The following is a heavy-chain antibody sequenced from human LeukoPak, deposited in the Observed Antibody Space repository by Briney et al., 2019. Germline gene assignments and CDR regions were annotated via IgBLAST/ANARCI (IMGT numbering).Heavy chain of an antibody. CDR2: ISSSSSTI. V-gene: IGHV3-48*04. J-gene: IGHJ4*02. Sequence: GGSLRLSCAASGFTFSSYSMNWVRQAPGKGLEWVSYISSSSSTIYYADSVKGRFTISRDNAKNSLYLQMNSLRAEDTAVYYCARDHRSTFDYWGQGTLVTVSS. CDR3: ARDHRSTFDY. CDR1: GFTFSSYS. D-gene: IGHD5/OR15-5a*01.